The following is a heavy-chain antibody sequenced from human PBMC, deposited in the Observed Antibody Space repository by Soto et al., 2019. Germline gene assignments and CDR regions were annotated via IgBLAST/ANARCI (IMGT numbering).Heavy chain of an antibody. CDR1: GGSISSGGYA. D-gene: IGHD2-21*02. Sequence: SETLSLTCAVSGGSISSGGYAWAWIRQPPGKGLEWVGYIYQSGSTYYNPSLKSRVTIAADRSKNQFSLNLASVTAADTAVYYCARSYSGGDAYFDYWGQGTVVTVS. CDR3: ARSYSGGDAYFDY. J-gene: IGHJ4*02. CDR2: IYQSGST. V-gene: IGHV4-30-2*01.